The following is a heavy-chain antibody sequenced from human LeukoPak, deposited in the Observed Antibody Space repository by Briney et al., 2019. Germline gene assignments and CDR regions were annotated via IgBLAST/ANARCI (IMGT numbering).Heavy chain of an antibody. CDR1: GFTFSSYA. CDR2: ISGSGGST. V-gene: IGHV3-23*01. J-gene: IGHJ4*02. Sequence: GGSLRLSCAASGFTFSSYAMSWVRQAPGKGLEWVSAISGSGGSTYYADSVKGRFTISRDNSKNTLYLQMNSLRAEDTAVYYRAKTGNDFWSAYNYWGQGTLVTVSS. D-gene: IGHD3-3*01. CDR3: AKTGNDFWSAYNY.